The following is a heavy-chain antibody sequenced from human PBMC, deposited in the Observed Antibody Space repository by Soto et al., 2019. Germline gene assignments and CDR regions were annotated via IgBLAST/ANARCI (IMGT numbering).Heavy chain of an antibody. J-gene: IGHJ4*02. Sequence: PVGSLRLSCAASGFTFSSYAMHWVRQAPGQGLEWVALLSYAGRDKSYRDSVKGRFTISRDNAKNTLYLQVNNLRTEDTALYYCARQYPDYQYYFDHWGQGSLVTVSS. CDR1: GFTFSSYA. CDR2: LSYAGRDK. V-gene: IGHV3-30*03. CDR3: ARQYPDYQYYFDH. D-gene: IGHD4-17*01.